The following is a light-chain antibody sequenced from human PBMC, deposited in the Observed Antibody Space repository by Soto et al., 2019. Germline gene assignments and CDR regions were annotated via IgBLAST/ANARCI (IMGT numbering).Light chain of an antibody. CDR2: AAS. CDR3: QHYNSYSEA. V-gene: IGKV1-39*01. CDR1: QNIIFY. J-gene: IGKJ1*01. Sequence: DIQMTQSPSSLSASVGDRVTITCRASQNIIFYLNWYQQKPGKAPKLLIYAASNLQSGVPSRFSGSGSGTDFTLTISSLQPEDFATYFCQHYNSYSEAFGQGTKVDIK.